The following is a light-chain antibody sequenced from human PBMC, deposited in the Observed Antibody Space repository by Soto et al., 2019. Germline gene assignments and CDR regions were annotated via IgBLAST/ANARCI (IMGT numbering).Light chain of an antibody. CDR2: GAS. CDR3: QHTLKWPPT. Sequence: EIVMTQSPATLSVSPGERATLSCRASQSFTSNLAWYQQRPGQAPRLLFYGASARAAGIPARFSGSGSATEFTLTISSLQSEDFALYYCQHTLKWPPTFGQGTKVDIK. CDR1: QSFTSN. J-gene: IGKJ1*01. V-gene: IGKV3-15*01.